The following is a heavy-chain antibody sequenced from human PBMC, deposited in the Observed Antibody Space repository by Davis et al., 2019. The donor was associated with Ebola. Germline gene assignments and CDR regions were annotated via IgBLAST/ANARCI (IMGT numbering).Heavy chain of an antibody. D-gene: IGHD5-24*01. J-gene: IGHJ6*04. CDR2: MSPNSGNT. CDR3: ARDGYNPLGPGYYYYGMDV. V-gene: IGHV1-8*01. CDR1: GYTFSSYD. Sequence: AASVTVSCKASGYTFSSYDIIWVRQATGQGLECVGWMSPNSGNTGYAQKFQGRVTMTTNTSISTAYMELRSLRSDDTAVYYCARDGYNPLGPGYYYYGMDVWGKGTTVTVSS.